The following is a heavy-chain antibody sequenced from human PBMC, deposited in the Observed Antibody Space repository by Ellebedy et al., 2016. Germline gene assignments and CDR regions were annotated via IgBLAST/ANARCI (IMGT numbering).Heavy chain of an antibody. Sequence: GGSLRLSXAASGFTFSRFGMCWVRQAPGKGLEWVALITDDGIRKYYEDSVKGRFTISRDNSKNTLYLQMNSLRAEDTAVYYCAKGYRDSSDYYEGAHWGQGTLVTVSS. CDR2: ITDDGIRK. CDR1: GFTFSRFG. CDR3: AKGYRDSSDYYEGAH. D-gene: IGHD3-22*01. J-gene: IGHJ4*02. V-gene: IGHV3-30*02.